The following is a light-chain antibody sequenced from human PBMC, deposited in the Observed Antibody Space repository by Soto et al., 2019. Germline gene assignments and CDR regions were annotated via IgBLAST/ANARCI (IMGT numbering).Light chain of an antibody. V-gene: IGKV3-20*01. CDR1: QSVSSSY. CDR3: HQYDTSPKT. Sequence: EIVLTQSPGTLSLSPGERATLSCRASQSVSSSYLAWYQHKPGQAPRLLIYGVSSRATGISDRFSGSGSGTHFTLTISRLEPEDFAVYYCHQYDTSPKTFGQGTKVEIK. J-gene: IGKJ1*01. CDR2: GVS.